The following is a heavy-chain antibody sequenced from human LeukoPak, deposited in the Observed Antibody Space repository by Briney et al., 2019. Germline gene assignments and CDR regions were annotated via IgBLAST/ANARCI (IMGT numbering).Heavy chain of an antibody. V-gene: IGHV4-39*01. CDR3: ARLGDYYGSGSYYGSFDW. J-gene: IGHJ4*02. CDR1: SGSISSCSYY. Sequence: SETLSLTCTVSSGSISSCSYYWGWIRQPPGKGLEWIGSIYYSGSTYYNPSLKSRVTISVDRSKNQFSLKLSSVTAADTAVYYCARLGDYYGSGSYYGSFDWWGQGTLVTVSS. CDR2: IYYSGST. D-gene: IGHD3-10*01.